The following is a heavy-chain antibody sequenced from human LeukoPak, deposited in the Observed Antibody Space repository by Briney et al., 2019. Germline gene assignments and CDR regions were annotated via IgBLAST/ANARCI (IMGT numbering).Heavy chain of an antibody. Sequence: GGSLRLSCVASGFNVSSNYMSWVRQAPGKGLEWVSVIYSDGRTNYADCVKGRFTISRDNSKNTLYLQMNSLRAEDTTVYYCATPSGSSSLGGGFDYWGQGTLVTVSS. V-gene: IGHV3-66*01. CDR3: ATPSGSSSLGGGFDY. D-gene: IGHD6-13*01. CDR1: GFNVSSNY. CDR2: IYSDGRT. J-gene: IGHJ4*02.